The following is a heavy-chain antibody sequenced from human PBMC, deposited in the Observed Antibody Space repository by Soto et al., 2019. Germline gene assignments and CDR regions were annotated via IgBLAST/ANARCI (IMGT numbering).Heavy chain of an antibody. V-gene: IGHV1-3*01. Sequence: ASVKVSCKASGYTFTSYAMHWVRQAPGQRLEWMGWINAGNGNTKYSQKFQGRVTITRDTSASTACMELSSLRSEDRAVYYCATGNHDFWSGYPTNYGMDVWGQGTTVTVPS. J-gene: IGHJ6*02. D-gene: IGHD3-3*01. CDR1: GYTFTSYA. CDR3: ATGNHDFWSGYPTNYGMDV. CDR2: INAGNGNT.